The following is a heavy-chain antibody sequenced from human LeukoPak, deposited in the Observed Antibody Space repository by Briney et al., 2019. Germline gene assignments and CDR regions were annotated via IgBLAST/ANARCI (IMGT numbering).Heavy chain of an antibody. D-gene: IGHD5-18*01. V-gene: IGHV1-69*01. CDR2: IIPIFGTA. Sequence: SVKVSCKASGGTFSSYAISWVRQAPGQGLEWMGGIIPIFGTANYAQKFQGRATITADESTSTAYMELSSLRSEDTAVYYCARVGFHSYGYDYWGQGTLVTVSS. CDR3: ARVGFHSYGYDY. J-gene: IGHJ4*02. CDR1: GGTFSSYA.